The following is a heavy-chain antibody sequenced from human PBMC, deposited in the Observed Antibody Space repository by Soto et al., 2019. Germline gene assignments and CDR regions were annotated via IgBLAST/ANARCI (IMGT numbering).Heavy chain of an antibody. CDR2: ISGSGGST. V-gene: IGHV3-23*01. D-gene: IGHD6-19*01. CDR3: AKQPHSGWLIDY. J-gene: IGHJ4*02. Sequence: GSLRLSCAASGFTFSSYAMSWVRQAPGKGLEWVSAISGSGGSTYYADSVKGRFTISRDNSKNTLYLQMNSLRAEDTAVYYCAKQPHSGWLIDYWGQGTLVTVSS. CDR1: GFTFSSYA.